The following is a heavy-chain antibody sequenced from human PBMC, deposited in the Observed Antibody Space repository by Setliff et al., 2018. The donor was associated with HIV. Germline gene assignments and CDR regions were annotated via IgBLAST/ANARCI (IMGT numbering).Heavy chain of an antibody. CDR2: ISSSAGST. Sequence: PGGSLRLSCAASGFTFSSYAMSWVRQTPGKGLEWVSFISSSAGSTYYSDSVKGRFTISRDNSKNTLYLQMNSLRAEDTAVYYCAKFFGGYGDYMGFDYWGQGTLVTVSS. D-gene: IGHD4-17*01. CDR3: AKFFGGYGDYMGFDY. CDR1: GFTFSSYA. V-gene: IGHV3-23*01. J-gene: IGHJ4*02.